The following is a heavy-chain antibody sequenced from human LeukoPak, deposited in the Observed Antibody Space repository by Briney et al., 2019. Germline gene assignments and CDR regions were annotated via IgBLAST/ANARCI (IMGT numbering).Heavy chain of an antibody. Sequence: GGSLRLSCAASGFTFDDYAMHWVRQAPGKGLEWVSGISWNSGSIGYADSVKGRFTISRDNAKNSLYLQMNSLRAEDTALYYCAKGRWLADLWGQGTLVTVSS. V-gene: IGHV3-9*01. CDR2: ISWNSGSI. J-gene: IGHJ4*02. CDR3: AKGRWLADL. CDR1: GFTFDDYA. D-gene: IGHD6-19*01.